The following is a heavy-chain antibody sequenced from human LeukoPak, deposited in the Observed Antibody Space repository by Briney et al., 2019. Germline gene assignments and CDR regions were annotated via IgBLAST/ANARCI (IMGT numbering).Heavy chain of an antibody. CDR2: IYYSGST. D-gene: IGHD6-13*01. Sequence: SETLSLTCTVSGGSISSYYWSWIRQPPGKGLEWSGYIYYSGSTNYNPSLKSRVTISVDTSKNQFSLRLSSVTAADTAVYYCARVTGYVMEDYFDYWGQGTLVTVSS. CDR1: GGSISSYY. CDR3: ARVTGYVMEDYFDY. V-gene: IGHV4-59*01. J-gene: IGHJ4*02.